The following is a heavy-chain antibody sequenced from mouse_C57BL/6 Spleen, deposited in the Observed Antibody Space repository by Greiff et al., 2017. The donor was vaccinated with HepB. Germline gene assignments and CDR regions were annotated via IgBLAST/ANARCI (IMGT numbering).Heavy chain of an antibody. CDR2: INPSTGGT. D-gene: IGHD1-1*01. J-gene: IGHJ1*03. Sequence: VQLQQSGPELVKPGASVKISCKASGYSFTGYYMNWVKQSPEKSLEWIGEINPSTGGTTYNQKFKAKATLTVDKSSSTAYMQLKSLTSEDSAVYYCARSVLRYWYFDVWGTGTTVTVSS. CDR3: ARSVLRYWYFDV. CDR1: GYSFTGYY. V-gene: IGHV1-42*01.